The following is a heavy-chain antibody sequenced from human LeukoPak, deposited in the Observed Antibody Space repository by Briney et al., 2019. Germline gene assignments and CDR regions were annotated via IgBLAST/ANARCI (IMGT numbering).Heavy chain of an antibody. V-gene: IGHV1-2*02. CDR2: INPNSCGT. CDR3: ATSSPVGPFDY. CDR1: GYTFTGYY. Sequence: SVKLFCKASGYTFTGYYMHWVRQPPGQGLEWMGGINPNSCGTNYAQGFQGRVTMTRDTSISTAYMELSGLRSDDTAVYYCATSSPVGPFDYWGRGTLVTVSS. D-gene: IGHD1-26*01. J-gene: IGHJ4*02.